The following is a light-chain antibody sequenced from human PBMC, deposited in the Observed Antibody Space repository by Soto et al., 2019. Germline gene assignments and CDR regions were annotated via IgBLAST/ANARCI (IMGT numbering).Light chain of an antibody. CDR2: GAS. Sequence: EVVLTQSPDTLSLSPGEGASFSYRASHSITDNYLAWYQQRPGQAPKLLIYGASRRAPGIPDRFSGSGFGTDFTLTINSLEPEDFAMYYCQQYGFSPGTFGGGTKVE. J-gene: IGKJ4*01. CDR1: HSITDNY. V-gene: IGKV3-20*01. CDR3: QQYGFSPGT.